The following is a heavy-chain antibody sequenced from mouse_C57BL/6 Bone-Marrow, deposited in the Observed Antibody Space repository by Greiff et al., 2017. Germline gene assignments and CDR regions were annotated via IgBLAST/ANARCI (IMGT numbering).Heavy chain of an antibody. CDR3: ARGVTTSPFYAMDY. Sequence: QVQLQQPGAELVKPGASVKMSCKASGYTFTSYWITWVKQRPVQGLEWIGDIYPGSGSTNYNEKFKSKATLTVDTSSSTAYMQLSSLTSEDSAVYYCARGVTTSPFYAMDYWGQGTSVTVSS. CDR1: GYTFTSYW. CDR2: IYPGSGST. D-gene: IGHD2-1*01. J-gene: IGHJ4*01. V-gene: IGHV1-55*01.